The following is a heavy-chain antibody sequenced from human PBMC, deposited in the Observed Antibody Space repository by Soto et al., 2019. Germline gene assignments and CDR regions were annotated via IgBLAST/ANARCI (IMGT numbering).Heavy chain of an antibody. D-gene: IGHD6-19*01. CDR2: ISGSGDNT. J-gene: IGHJ4*02. CDR1: GFTFNTYA. Sequence: EVQLLESGGGLVQPGGSLRLSCAASGFTFNTYAMSWVRQAPGKGLEWVSVISGSGDNTYYADYVKGRFTISRDNSKNTLSLRMNSLRAEDTAVYYCAKGPRGELGWYRGFYFDYWGQGTQVTVSS. CDR3: AKGPRGELGWYRGFYFDY. V-gene: IGHV3-23*01.